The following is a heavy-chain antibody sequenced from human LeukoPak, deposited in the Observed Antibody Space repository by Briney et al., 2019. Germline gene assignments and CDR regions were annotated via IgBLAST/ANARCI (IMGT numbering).Heavy chain of an antibody. V-gene: IGHV4-39*07. Sequence: SETPSLTCTVSGGSISSSSYYWGWIRQPPGKGLEWIGSIYYSGSTYYNPSLKSRVTISVDTSKNQFSLKLSSVTAADTAVYYCARDGPYYCSSTSCYLAAYNWFDPWGQGTLVTVSS. CDR3: ARDGPYYCSSTSCYLAAYNWFDP. CDR1: GGSISSSSYY. CDR2: IYYSGST. J-gene: IGHJ5*02. D-gene: IGHD2-2*01.